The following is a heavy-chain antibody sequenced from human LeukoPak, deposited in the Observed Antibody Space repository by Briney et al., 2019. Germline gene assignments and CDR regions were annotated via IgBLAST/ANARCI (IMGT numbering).Heavy chain of an antibody. CDR2: ISGSGGST. D-gene: IGHD5-18*01. Sequence: GGSLRLSCAASGFTFSSYAMSWVRQAPGKGLEWVSAISGSGGSTYYADSVKGRFTISRDNSKNTLYLQMNSLRAEDTAVYYCAKDEVYSYGYHILYYYSMDVWGQGTTVTVSS. J-gene: IGHJ6*02. V-gene: IGHV3-23*01. CDR3: AKDEVYSYGYHILYYYSMDV. CDR1: GFTFSSYA.